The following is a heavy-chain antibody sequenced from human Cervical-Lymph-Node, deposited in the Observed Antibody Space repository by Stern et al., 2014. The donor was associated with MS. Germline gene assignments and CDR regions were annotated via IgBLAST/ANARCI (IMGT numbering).Heavy chain of an antibody. CDR1: GLTFRKYG. J-gene: IGHJ5*02. V-gene: IGHV3-49*03. Sequence: EVHLVESGGGLVQPGRSLRLSCTTSGLTFRKYGMNWFRQTPGKGLQWVGFIRSEIYGGTTECAAFGKDRFIISRDDSKNITFLQMNSLKNEDTAVYYCTVGVWNLWGQGTLVTVSS. CDR2: IRSEIYGGTT. CDR3: TVGVWNL. D-gene: IGHD1-26*01.